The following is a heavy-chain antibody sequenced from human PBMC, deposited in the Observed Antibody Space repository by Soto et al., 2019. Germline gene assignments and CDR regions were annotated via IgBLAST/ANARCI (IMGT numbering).Heavy chain of an antibody. D-gene: IGHD3-22*01. CDR1: GGTLSSNA. CDR3: AQGRGYYFDY. Sequence: PEKVRSKDSGGTLSSNASSWVQQAHGQGLEWMGGIIPIFGTANYAQKFQGRVTITADESTSTAYMELSSLRSEDTAVYYCAQGRGYYFDYWGQGTLVTVSS. V-gene: IGHV1-69*13. J-gene: IGHJ4*02. CDR2: IIPIFGTA.